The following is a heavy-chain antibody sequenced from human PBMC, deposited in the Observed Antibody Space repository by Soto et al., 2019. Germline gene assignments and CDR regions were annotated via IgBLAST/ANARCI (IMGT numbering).Heavy chain of an antibody. V-gene: IGHV3-23*01. CDR3: EKWHTEYYYGMDV. CDR1: GFTFSSYA. Sequence: GGSLRLSCAASGFTFSSYAMSWVRQAPGKGLEWVSAISGSGGSTYYADSVKGRFTISRDNSKNTLYLQMNSLRAEDTAVYYCEKWHTEYYYGMDVWGPGTTVTVSS. J-gene: IGHJ6*02. CDR2: ISGSGGST.